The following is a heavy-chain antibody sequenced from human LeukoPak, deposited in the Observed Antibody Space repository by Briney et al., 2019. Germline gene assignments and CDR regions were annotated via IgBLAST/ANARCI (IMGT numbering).Heavy chain of an antibody. CDR1: GGSFSGYY. J-gene: IGHJ6*03. CDR3: ARSPSVPYYYYYMDV. Sequence: KTSETLSLTCAVYGGSFSGYYWSWIRQPPGKGLEWIGEINHSGSTNYNPSLKSRVTISVDTSKNQFSLKLSSVTAADTAVYYCARSPSVPYYYYYMDVWGKGTTVTISS. CDR2: INHSGST. V-gene: IGHV4-34*01.